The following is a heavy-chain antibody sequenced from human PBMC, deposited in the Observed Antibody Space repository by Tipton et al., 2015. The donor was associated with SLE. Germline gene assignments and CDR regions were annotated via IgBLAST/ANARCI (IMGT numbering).Heavy chain of an antibody. CDR1: GGSISSYY. J-gene: IGHJ6*03. V-gene: IGHV4-59*01. CDR3: ARGESGSYSDRWDYYYYMDV. Sequence: LRLSCTASGGSISSYYWSWIRQPPGKGLEWIGYIYYSGSTNYNPSLKSRVTISVDTSKNQFSLKLISVTSADTAVYYCARGESGSYSDRWDYYYYMDVWGKGTTVTVSS. D-gene: IGHD1-26*01. CDR2: IYYSGST.